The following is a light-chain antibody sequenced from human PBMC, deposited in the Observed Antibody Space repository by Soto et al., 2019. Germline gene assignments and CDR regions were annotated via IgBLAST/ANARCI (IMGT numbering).Light chain of an antibody. CDR2: EVN. CDR3: SSSVGGPIWV. J-gene: IGLJ3*02. V-gene: IGLV2-23*02. CDR1: NSDVGGYDR. Sequence: QSALTQPASVSGPPGQSIAISCTGTNSDVGGYDRVSWYQHYPGKAPTLLIYEVNKRPSGVSNRFSGSKSGNTASLTISGLQAEDEADYYCSSSVGGPIWVFGGGTKVTVL.